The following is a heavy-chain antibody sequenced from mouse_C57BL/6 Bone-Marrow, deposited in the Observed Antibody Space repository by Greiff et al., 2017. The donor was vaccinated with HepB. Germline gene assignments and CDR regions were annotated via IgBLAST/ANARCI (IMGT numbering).Heavy chain of an antibody. Sequence: EVQLKESGGGLVKPGGSLKLSCAASGFTFSDYGMHWVRQAPEKGLEWVAYISSGSSTIYYADTVKGRFTISRDNAKNTLFLHRTSLRSEDTAMYYCARHGSSSYWYFDVWGTGTTVTVSS. J-gene: IGHJ1*03. V-gene: IGHV5-17*01. CDR2: ISSGSSTI. CDR3: ARHGSSSYWYFDV. CDR1: GFTFSDYG. D-gene: IGHD1-1*01.